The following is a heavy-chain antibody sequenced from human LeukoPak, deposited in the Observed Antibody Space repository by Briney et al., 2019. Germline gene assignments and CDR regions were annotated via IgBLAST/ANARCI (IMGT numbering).Heavy chain of an antibody. CDR2: ISGSGGST. V-gene: IGHV3-23*01. Sequence: GGSLRLSCAASGFTFSSYAMSWVRQAPGKGLEWVSAISGSGGSTYYADSVKGRFTISRDNSKNTLYLQMNGLRAEDTAVYYCAKDLRCSSTSCYRPIDYWGQGTLVTVSS. D-gene: IGHD2-2*01. J-gene: IGHJ4*02. CDR1: GFTFSSYA. CDR3: AKDLRCSSTSCYRPIDY.